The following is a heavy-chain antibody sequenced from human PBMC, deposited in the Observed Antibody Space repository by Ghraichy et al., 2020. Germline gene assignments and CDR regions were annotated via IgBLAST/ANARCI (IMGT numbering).Heavy chain of an antibody. CDR3: AGAYDYTYYFDY. V-gene: IGHV3-48*03. J-gene: IGHJ4*02. CDR2: ITSGGGTI. Sequence: GGSLRLSCAASGFTFSSCEMSWVRQAPGKGLEWISYITSGGGTIYYADSVKGRFTITRDNAKNSLYLQMNSLRAEDTAVYYCAGAYDYTYYFDYWGQGTLVSVSS. D-gene: IGHD5-12*01. CDR1: GFTFSSCE.